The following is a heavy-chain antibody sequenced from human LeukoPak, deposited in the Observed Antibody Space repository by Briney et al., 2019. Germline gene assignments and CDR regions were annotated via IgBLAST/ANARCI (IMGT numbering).Heavy chain of an antibody. Sequence: ASVKVSCKASGYTFTSYVIHWVRQAPGQRLEWMGWINAGSGNTQYSQKFQGRVTLTRDTSASTAYMELSSLRSEDTAFYYCARDGSGWVNWFDPWGQGTTVTVSS. CDR1: GYTFTSYV. J-gene: IGHJ5*01. CDR3: ARDGSGWVNWFDP. D-gene: IGHD6-19*01. CDR2: INAGSGNT. V-gene: IGHV1-3*01.